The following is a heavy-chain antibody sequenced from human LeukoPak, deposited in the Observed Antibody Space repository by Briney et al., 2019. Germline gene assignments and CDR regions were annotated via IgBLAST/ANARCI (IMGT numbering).Heavy chain of an antibody. J-gene: IGHJ4*02. CDR2: ISSSGSTI. D-gene: IGHD4-17*01. Sequence: LSLTCTVSGGSISSYYWSWIRQAPGKGLEWVSYISSSGSTIYYADSVKGRFTISRDNAKNSLYLQMSSLRAEDTAVYYCARAGNYGDYLFDYWGQGTLVTVSS. CDR3: ARAGNYGDYLFDY. CDR1: GGSISSYY. V-gene: IGHV3-11*01.